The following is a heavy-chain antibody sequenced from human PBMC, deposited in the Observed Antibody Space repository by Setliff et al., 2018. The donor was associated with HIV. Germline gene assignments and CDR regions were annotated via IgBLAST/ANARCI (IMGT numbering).Heavy chain of an antibody. J-gene: IGHJ4*02. D-gene: IGHD1-1*01. CDR2: IYYTGFT. CDR3: AREGRGDPSLATTRLGY. CDR1: GDSFSTSSYF. V-gene: IGHV4-39*02. Sequence: SETLSLTCSVSGDSFSTSSYFWGWVRQSPGKGLEWIANIYYTGFTYCNPSLKSRVTISIDKSKSQFSLNLTSVTASDTAVYYCAREGRGDPSLATTRLGYWGQGKLVTVSS.